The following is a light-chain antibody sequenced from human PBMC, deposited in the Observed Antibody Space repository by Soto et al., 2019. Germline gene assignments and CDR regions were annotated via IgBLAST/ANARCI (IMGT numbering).Light chain of an antibody. J-gene: IGKJ1*01. CDR1: QSLYSY. Sequence: EIVMTQSPVTLSVSPGERATLSCRASQSLYSYLAWYQQKPGEAPRLLIYGASARATGISARFSGSGSGTEFTLTISSLQSEDFALYYCQQYSELPWTFGQGTKVDIK. CDR3: QQYSELPWT. CDR2: GAS. V-gene: IGKV3-15*01.